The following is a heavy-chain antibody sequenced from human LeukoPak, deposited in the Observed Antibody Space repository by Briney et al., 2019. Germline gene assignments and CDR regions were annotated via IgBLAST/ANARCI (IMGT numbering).Heavy chain of an antibody. CDR3: ARKGPEHLPTYFDH. CDR2: INHNGST. V-gene: IGHV4-34*01. Sequence: SETLSLTCAVYGGSFSGYYWSWIRQPPGKGLEWIGEINHNGSTNYNPSLSGRVAISLDKSRNHFTLMVTAVTAADTAFYYCARKGPEHLPTYFDHWGRGILVTVSS. J-gene: IGHJ4*02. D-gene: IGHD2-21*01. CDR1: GGSFSGYY.